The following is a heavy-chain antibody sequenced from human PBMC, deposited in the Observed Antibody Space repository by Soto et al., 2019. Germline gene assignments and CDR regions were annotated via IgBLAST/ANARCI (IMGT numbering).Heavy chain of an antibody. CDR1: GFTVSSNY. Sequence: GGCLRLSCAASGFTVSSNYMSWVRQAPVKGLEWVSVIYSGGSTYYADSVKGRFTISRDNSKNTLYLQMNSLRAEDTAVYYCARESATDYYYYYMDVWGKGTTVTVSS. CDR2: IYSGGST. V-gene: IGHV3-66*01. CDR3: ARESATDYYYYYMDV. J-gene: IGHJ6*03.